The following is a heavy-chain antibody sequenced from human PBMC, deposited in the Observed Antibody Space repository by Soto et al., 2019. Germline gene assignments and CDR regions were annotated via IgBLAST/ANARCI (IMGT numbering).Heavy chain of an antibody. J-gene: IGHJ6*02. Sequence: QVQLQESGPGLVKPSETLSLTCTVSGGSVSSGSYYWSWIRQPPGKGLEWIGYIYYNGSTNYNPSLKRRVTISVDTSKNQFSLKLSSVTAADTAVYYCARGLRYSSSSEGYYYYGMDVWGQGTTVTVSS. CDR2: IYYNGST. CDR1: GGSVSSGSYY. D-gene: IGHD6-6*01. CDR3: ARGLRYSSSSEGYYYYGMDV. V-gene: IGHV4-61*01.